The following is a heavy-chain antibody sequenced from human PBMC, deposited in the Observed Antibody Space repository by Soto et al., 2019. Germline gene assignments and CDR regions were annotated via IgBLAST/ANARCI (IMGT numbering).Heavy chain of an antibody. D-gene: IGHD3-9*01. CDR2: INPNSGGT. J-gene: IGHJ3*02. CDR1: GYTFTGYY. V-gene: IGHV1-2*04. CDR3: ARAYDTDAFDI. Sequence: GASVKVSCKASGYTFTGYYMYWVRQAPGQGLEWMGWINPNSGGTNYAQKFQGWVTMTRDTSISTAYMELSRLRSDDTAVYYCARAYDTDAFDIWGQGTMVTVSS.